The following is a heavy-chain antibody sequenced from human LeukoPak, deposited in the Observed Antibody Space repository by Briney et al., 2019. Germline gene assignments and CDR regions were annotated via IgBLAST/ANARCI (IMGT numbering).Heavy chain of an antibody. D-gene: IGHD2-21*02. CDR1: GYTFTGYY. Sequence: GASVKVSCKASGYTFTGYYMHWVRQAPGQGLEWMGWTNPNSGGTNYAQKFQGRVTMTRDTSISTAYMELSRLKSDDTAVYYCARSAYCGGDCFQPYWGQGTLVTVSS. CDR3: ARSAYCGGDCFQPY. J-gene: IGHJ4*02. CDR2: TNPNSGGT. V-gene: IGHV1-2*02.